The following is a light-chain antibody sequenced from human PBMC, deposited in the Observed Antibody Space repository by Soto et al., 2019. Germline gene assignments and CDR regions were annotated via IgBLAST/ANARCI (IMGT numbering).Light chain of an antibody. CDR3: SSSAGSYNHVV. CDR1: SSDVGGYNY. Sequence: QSVLTQPPSASGSPGQSVIISCTGTSSDVGGYNYVSWYQQHPGKAPKLMIFEVSKWPSGVPDRFSGSKSGNTASLTVSGLHAEDEADYYCSSSAGSYNHVVFGGGTKLTVL. J-gene: IGLJ2*01. V-gene: IGLV2-8*01. CDR2: EVS.